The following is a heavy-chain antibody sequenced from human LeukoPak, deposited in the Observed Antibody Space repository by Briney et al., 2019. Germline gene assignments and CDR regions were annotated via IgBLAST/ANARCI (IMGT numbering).Heavy chain of an antibody. J-gene: IGHJ3*02. CDR2: IKSKSDGGTT. V-gene: IGHV3-15*01. CDR1: GIAFSRDW. Sequence: GGSLRLSCAASGIAFSRDWMNWVRQAPGKGLEWVGRIKSKSDGGTTDYAVPVKGRFTISRDDSKNNLYLQMDSLKTEDTAVYYCTTFNDRDAFDIWGQGTMVTVSS. CDR3: TTFNDRDAFDI. D-gene: IGHD3-22*01.